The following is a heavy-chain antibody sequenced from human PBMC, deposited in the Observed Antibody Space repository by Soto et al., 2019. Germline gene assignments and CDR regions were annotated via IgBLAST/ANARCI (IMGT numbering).Heavy chain of an antibody. CDR1: GYSFTGYW. CDR3: ARASETSGYYVGSFDY. D-gene: IGHD3-22*01. Sequence: GESLKISCRGSGYSFTGYWIAWVRQMPGKGLEYMGIIYPGDSDTRYSPSFQGQVTISVDKSINTAYLQWNSLEASDTALYYCARASETSGYYVGSFDYWGQGTLATVSS. J-gene: IGHJ4*02. V-gene: IGHV5-51*01. CDR2: IYPGDSDT.